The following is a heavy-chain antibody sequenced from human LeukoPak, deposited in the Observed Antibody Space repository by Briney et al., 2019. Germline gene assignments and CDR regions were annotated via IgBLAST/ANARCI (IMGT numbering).Heavy chain of an antibody. CDR1: GGSISSYY. CDR2: IYYSGST. Sequence: SETLSLTCTVSGGSISSYYWSWIRQPPGKGLEWIGYIYYSGSTNYNPSLKSRVTISVDTSKNQFSLKLSSVTAADTAVYYCARDSRGYDILTGFDYWGQGTLVTVSS. CDR3: ARDSRGYDILTGFDY. J-gene: IGHJ4*02. D-gene: IGHD3-9*01. V-gene: IGHV4-59*12.